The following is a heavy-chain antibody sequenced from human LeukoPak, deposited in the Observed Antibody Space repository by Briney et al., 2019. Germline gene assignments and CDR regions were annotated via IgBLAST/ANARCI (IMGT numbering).Heavy chain of an antibody. J-gene: IGHJ3*02. CDR1: GGSISSSNW. CDR3: AVGGVYLRGGAEAFDI. D-gene: IGHD3-10*01. CDR2: IYHSGST. V-gene: IGHV4-4*02. Sequence: SGTLSLTCAVSGGSISSSNWWSWVRQPPGKGLEWIGEIYHSGSTNYNPSLKSQVTISVDKSKNQFSLKLSSVTAADTAVYYCAVGGVYLRGGAEAFDIWGQGTMVTVSS.